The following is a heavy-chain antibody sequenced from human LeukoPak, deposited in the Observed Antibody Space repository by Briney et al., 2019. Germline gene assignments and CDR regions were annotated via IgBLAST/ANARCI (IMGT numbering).Heavy chain of an antibody. CDR3: ARVDSIGYYRGRGPIDY. V-gene: IGHV1-2*02. CDR2: INPNSGGT. D-gene: IGHD3-22*01. J-gene: IGHJ4*02. Sequence: GASVKVSCKASGYTFTGYYMHWVRQAPGQGLEWMGWINPNSGGTNYAQRFQGRVTMTRDTSVSTAYMDLSRLRPDDTAVYYCARVDSIGYYRGRGPIDYWGQGTLVTVSS. CDR1: GYTFTGYY.